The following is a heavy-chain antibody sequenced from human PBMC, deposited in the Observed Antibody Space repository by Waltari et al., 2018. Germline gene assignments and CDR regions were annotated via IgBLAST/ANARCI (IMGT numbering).Heavy chain of an antibody. CDR3: ASSYDFWSGYYGAYYFDY. Sequence: QLQLQESGPGLVKPSETLSLTCTVSGGSISSSSYYWGRIRQPPGKGLEWFGSIYYSGSTYYNPSLKSRVTISVDTSKNQFSLKLSSVTAADTAVYYCASSYDFWSGYYGAYYFDYWGQGTLVTVSS. J-gene: IGHJ4*02. D-gene: IGHD3-3*01. V-gene: IGHV4-39*01. CDR1: GGSISSSSYY. CDR2: IYYSGST.